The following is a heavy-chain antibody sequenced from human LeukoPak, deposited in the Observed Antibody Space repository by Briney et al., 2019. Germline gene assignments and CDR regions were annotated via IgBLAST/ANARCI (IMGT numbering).Heavy chain of an antibody. CDR3: ARVVDGYIPYDY. D-gene: IGHD5-24*01. V-gene: IGHV1-2*02. J-gene: IGHJ4*02. Sequence: ASVKVSCKASGYTFTGYYMHWVRQAPGQGLEWMGWINPNSGGTNYAQKFQGRVTMTRDMSISTAYMELSRLRSDDTAVYYCARVVDGYIPYDYWGQGTLVTVSS. CDR2: INPNSGGT. CDR1: GYTFTGYY.